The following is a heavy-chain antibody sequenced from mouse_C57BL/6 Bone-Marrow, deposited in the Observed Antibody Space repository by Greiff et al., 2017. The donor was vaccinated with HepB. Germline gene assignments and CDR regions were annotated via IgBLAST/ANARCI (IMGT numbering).Heavy chain of an antibody. Sequence: VHVKQSGPELVKPGASVKMSCKASGYTFTDYNMHWVKQSHGKSLEWIGYINPNNGGTSYNQKFKGKATLTVNKSSSTAYMELRSLTSEDSAVYYCARYPYGNYPWFAYWGQGTLVTVSA. J-gene: IGHJ3*01. CDR1: GYTFTDYN. D-gene: IGHD2-1*01. CDR3: ARYPYGNYPWFAY. CDR2: INPNNGGT. V-gene: IGHV1-22*01.